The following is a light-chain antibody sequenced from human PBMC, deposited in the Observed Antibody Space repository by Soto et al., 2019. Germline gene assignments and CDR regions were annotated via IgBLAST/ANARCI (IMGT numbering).Light chain of an antibody. V-gene: IGLV2-14*01. Sequence: QSVLTQPASVSGSPGQSITISCTGTSGDVGGFNYVSWYQQHPGKAPKLIIYEVSNRPTGVSNRFSGSKSGHTASLTISGLQSEDEADYFCTSYTSSSTLDVFXTGTKVTVL. CDR2: EVS. J-gene: IGLJ1*01. CDR3: TSYTSSSTLDV. CDR1: SGDVGGFNY.